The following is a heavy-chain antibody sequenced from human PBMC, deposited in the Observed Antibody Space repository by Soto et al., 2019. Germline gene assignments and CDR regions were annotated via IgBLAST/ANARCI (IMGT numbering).Heavy chain of an antibody. J-gene: IGHJ6*02. CDR3: ARDKKKSMAQPAYYYGMDV. V-gene: IGHV1-18*01. CDR1: GYTFTSYG. Sequence: ASVKVSCKTSGYTFTSYGISWVRQAPGQGQEWIGWISAYNGNTNYSQKFQGRVTITRDTSASTAYMELSSLRSEDTAVYYCARDKKKSMAQPAYYYGMDVWGQGTTVTVSS. CDR2: ISAYNGNT. D-gene: IGHD3-10*01.